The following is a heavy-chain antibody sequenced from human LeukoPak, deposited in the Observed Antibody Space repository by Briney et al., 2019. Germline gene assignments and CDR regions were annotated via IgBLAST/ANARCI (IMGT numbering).Heavy chain of an antibody. Sequence: SVKVSCKASGYTFTSYGISWVRQAPGQGLEWMGGIIPIFGTANYAQKFQGRVTITADESTSTAYMELSSLRSEDTAVYYCARDSGTYSSSFTPDYWGQGTLVTVSS. CDR1: GYTFTSYG. D-gene: IGHD6-13*01. CDR2: IIPIFGTA. V-gene: IGHV1-69*13. CDR3: ARDSGTYSSSFTPDY. J-gene: IGHJ4*02.